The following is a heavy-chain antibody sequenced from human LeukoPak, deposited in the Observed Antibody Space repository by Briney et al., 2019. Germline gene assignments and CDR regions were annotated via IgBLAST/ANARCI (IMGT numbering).Heavy chain of an antibody. CDR2: ISAYNGNT. D-gene: IGHD4-17*01. CDR3: ARAPTLSMTTVTTVDY. CDR1: GYTFASYG. J-gene: IGHJ4*02. Sequence: ASVKVSCKASGYTFASYGISWVRQAPGQGLEWMGWISAYNGNTNYAQKLQGRVTMTTDTSTSTAYMELRSLRSDDTAVYYCARAPTLSMTTVTTVDYWGQGTLVTVSS. V-gene: IGHV1-18*01.